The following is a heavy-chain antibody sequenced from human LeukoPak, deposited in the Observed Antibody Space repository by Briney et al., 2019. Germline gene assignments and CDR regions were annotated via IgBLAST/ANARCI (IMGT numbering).Heavy chain of an antibody. V-gene: IGHV4-34*01. CDR3: ARMGRGFSSGWRDY. CDR2: INHSGST. CDR1: GGSFSNYF. J-gene: IGHJ4*02. Sequence: PSETLSLTCAVYGGSFSNYFWSWIRQPPGKGLEWIGEINHSGSTNYNPSLKSRVTISVDTSKNQFSLKLSSVTAADTAVYYCARMGRGFSSGWRDYWGQGTLVTVSS. D-gene: IGHD6-19*01.